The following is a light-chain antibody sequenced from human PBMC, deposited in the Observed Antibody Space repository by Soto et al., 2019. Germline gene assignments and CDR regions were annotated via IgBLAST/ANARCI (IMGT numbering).Light chain of an antibody. Sequence: QSVLTQSSSASASLGSSVKLTYTLSSGHSSYIIAWHQQQPGKAPRYLMKLEGSGSYNKGSGVPDRFSGSSSGADRYLTISNLQFEDEADYYCETWESNTQVFGTGTQLTVL. CDR3: ETWESNTQV. V-gene: IGLV4-60*02. CDR1: SGHSSYI. J-gene: IGLJ1*01. CDR2: LEGSGSY.